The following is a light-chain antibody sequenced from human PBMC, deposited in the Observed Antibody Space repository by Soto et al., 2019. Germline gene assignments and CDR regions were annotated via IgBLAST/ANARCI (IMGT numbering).Light chain of an antibody. CDR3: SSYTSSSTLVV. V-gene: IGLV2-14*01. CDR1: SSDVGGYNY. J-gene: IGLJ2*01. Sequence: QSVLTQPASVSGSPGQSITISCTGTSSDVGGYNYVSWYQQHPGKAPKLMIYDVSNRPSGVSNRFSGSKSGNTASLTISGVQAEEEADYYCSSYTSSSTLVVFGGGTKLTVL. CDR2: DVS.